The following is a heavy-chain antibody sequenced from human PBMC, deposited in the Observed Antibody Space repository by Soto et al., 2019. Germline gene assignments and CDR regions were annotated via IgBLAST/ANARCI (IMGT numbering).Heavy chain of an antibody. V-gene: IGHV4-61*01. CDR2: IYYSGST. D-gene: IGHD2-8*02. CDR3: ARDKITGLFDY. Sequence: SETLSFTCTVSGGSVSSGSYYWSWIRQPPGKGLEWIGYIYYSGSTNYNPSLKSRVTISVDTSKNQFSLKLSSVTAADTAVYYCARDKITGLFDYWGQGTLVTVSS. J-gene: IGHJ4*02. CDR1: GGSVSSGSYY.